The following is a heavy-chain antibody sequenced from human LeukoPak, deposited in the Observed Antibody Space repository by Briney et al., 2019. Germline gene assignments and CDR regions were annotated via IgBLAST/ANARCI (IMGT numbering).Heavy chain of an antibody. CDR1: GFTFSGYG. CDR3: AKDALDILTGYYWYAFDI. D-gene: IGHD3-9*01. J-gene: IGHJ3*02. CDR2: IRYDGSNK. Sequence: GGFLRLSCAASGFTFSGYGMHWVRQAPGKGLEWVAFIRYDGSNKYYADSVKGRFTISRDNSKNTLYLQMNSLRAEDTAVYYCAKDALDILTGYYWYAFDIWGQGTMATVSS. V-gene: IGHV3-30*02.